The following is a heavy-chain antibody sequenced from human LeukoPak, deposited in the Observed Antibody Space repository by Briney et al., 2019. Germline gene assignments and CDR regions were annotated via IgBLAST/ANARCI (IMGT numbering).Heavy chain of an antibody. CDR2: ISSSGSTI. CDR1: GFTFSSYA. D-gene: IGHD3-10*01. J-gene: IGHJ4*02. V-gene: IGHV3-48*04. CDR3: ATRGLWFGEFHL. Sequence: PGGSLRLSCAASGFTFSSYAMSWVRQAPGKGLEWVSYISSSGSTIYYADSVKGRFTISRDNAKNSLYLQMNSLRAEDTAVYYCATRGLWFGEFHLWGQGTLVTVSS.